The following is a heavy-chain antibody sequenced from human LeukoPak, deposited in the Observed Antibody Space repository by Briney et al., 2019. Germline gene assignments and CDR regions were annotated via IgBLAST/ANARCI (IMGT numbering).Heavy chain of an antibody. V-gene: IGHV3-74*01. Sequence: GGSLRLSCAASGFTFSSYWMHWVRQAPGKGLVWVSCINSDGSSTSYADSVKGRFTISRDNAKNTLYLQMNSLRAEDTAVYYCAKTTVTTYYFDYWGQGTLVTVSS. CDR3: AKTTVTTYYFDY. D-gene: IGHD4-17*01. CDR2: INSDGSST. J-gene: IGHJ4*02. CDR1: GFTFSSYW.